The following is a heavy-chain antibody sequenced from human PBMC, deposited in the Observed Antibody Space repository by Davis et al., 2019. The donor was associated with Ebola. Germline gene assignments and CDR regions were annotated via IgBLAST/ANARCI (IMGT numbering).Heavy chain of an antibody. CDR1: GGSFSGYY. D-gene: IGHD3-3*01. J-gene: IGHJ6*02. Sequence: GSLRLSCAVYGGSFSGYYWSWIRQPPGKGLEWIGEINHSGSTNYNPSLKSRVTISVDTSKNQFSLKLSSVTAADTAVYYCARGLRYYDFWSGSNPYYYYGMDVWGQGTTVTVSS. V-gene: IGHV4-34*01. CDR3: ARGLRYYDFWSGSNPYYYYGMDV. CDR2: INHSGST.